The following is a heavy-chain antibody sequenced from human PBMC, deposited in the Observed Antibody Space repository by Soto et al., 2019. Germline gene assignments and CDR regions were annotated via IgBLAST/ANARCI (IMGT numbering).Heavy chain of an antibody. Sequence: QLQLQESGPGLVKPSETLSLTCSVSGGSISSFNYYWGWIRQPPGKGLEWVGTVYYNENTYYNPSLKNRVRKTVDTAKNQFSLNLRSVTAADTAMYFCARREGYYGSRGWFDPWGPGTLVTVSS. J-gene: IGHJ5*02. D-gene: IGHD2-15*01. CDR2: VYYNENT. CDR3: ARREGYYGSRGWFDP. CDR1: GGSISSFNYY. V-gene: IGHV4-39*01.